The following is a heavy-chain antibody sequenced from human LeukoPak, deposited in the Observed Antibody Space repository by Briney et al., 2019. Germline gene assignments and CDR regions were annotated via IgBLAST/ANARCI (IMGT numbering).Heavy chain of an antibody. J-gene: IGHJ4*02. CDR1: GFTFSRYA. V-gene: IGHV3-64D*06. CDR2: ISSNGGST. Sequence: AGGSLRLSCSASGFTFSRYAMHWVRQAPGKGLEYVSAISSNGGSTYYADSVKGRFTISRDNSKNTLYLQMSSLRAEGTAVYYCVKDGSGSYYTYYFDYWGQGTLVTVSS. CDR3: VKDGSGSYYTYYFDY. D-gene: IGHD3-10*01.